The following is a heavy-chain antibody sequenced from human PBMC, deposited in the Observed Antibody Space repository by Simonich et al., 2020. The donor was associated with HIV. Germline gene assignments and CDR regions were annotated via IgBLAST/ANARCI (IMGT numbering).Heavy chain of an antibody. J-gene: IGHJ4*02. Sequence: QVQLQQWGAGLLKPSETLSLTCAVYGGSFSGYYWGGIRQPPGKGLKWIGEINHSGTTNYNPSLKSRVTISVDTSKNQFSLKLSSVTAADTAVYYCARRHPTTVTTPYFDYWGQGTLVTVSS. CDR3: ARRHPTTVTTPYFDY. V-gene: IGHV4-34*01. CDR2: INHSGTT. CDR1: GGSFSGYY. D-gene: IGHD4-17*01.